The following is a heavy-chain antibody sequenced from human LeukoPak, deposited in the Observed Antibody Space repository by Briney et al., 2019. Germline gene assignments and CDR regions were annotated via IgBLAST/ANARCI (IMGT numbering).Heavy chain of an antibody. CDR3: ARLSYSSSSCWFDP. V-gene: IGHV4-30-4*08. CDR2: IYYSGSI. J-gene: IGHJ5*02. CDR1: GGSISSGDYY. D-gene: IGHD6-6*01. Sequence: SQTLSLTCTVCGGSISSGDYYWSWIRQPPGKVLEWIGYIYYSGSIYYNSSLKSRVTISVDTSKNQFSLKLSSVTAADTAVYYCARLSYSSSSCWFDPWGQGPLVTVSS.